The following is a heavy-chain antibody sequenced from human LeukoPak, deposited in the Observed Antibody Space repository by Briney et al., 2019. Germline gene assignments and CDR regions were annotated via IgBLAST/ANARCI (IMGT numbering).Heavy chain of an antibody. J-gene: IGHJ4*02. CDR3: ARGPHSDDSGGYYNVREFYY. Sequence: PSETLSLTCAVYGGSFSGYYWSWIRQPPGKGLEWIGEINQSGRTNYNPVLKSRVIISLATSKNQFSLKLNSVTAADTAVYYCARGPHSDDSGGYYNVREFYYWGQGTLVTVSS. D-gene: IGHD3-10*01. CDR2: INQSGRT. V-gene: IGHV4-34*01. CDR1: GGSFSGYY.